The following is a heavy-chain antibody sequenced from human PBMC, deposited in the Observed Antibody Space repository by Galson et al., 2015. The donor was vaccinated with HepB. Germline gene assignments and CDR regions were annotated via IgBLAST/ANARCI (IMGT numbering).Heavy chain of an antibody. V-gene: IGHV3-21*01. Sequence: SLRLSCAASGFTFSSYSMNWVRQAPGKGLEWVSSISSSSSYIYYADSVKGRFTISSDNAKNSLYLQMNSLRAEDTAVYYCASLSNTYYYDSSGYYPPPGWGQGTLVTVSS. CDR2: ISSSSSYI. D-gene: IGHD3-22*01. J-gene: IGHJ4*02. CDR3: ASLSNTYYYDSSGYYPPPG. CDR1: GFTFSSYS.